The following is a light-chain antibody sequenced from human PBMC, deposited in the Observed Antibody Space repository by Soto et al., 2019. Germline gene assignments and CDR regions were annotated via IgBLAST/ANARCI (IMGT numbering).Light chain of an antibody. J-gene: IGKJ2*01. V-gene: IGKV3-20*01. CDR2: GVY. CDR3: EQHVNSVYI. CDR1: EPIKTFY. Sequence: IVLTQSPATLSLSPGETATLSCKASEPIKTFYFGWYQHKPGQSPRLLINGVYTRATGIPDRFSGSGSGTDFSLTITRLEPEDFAVYYCEQHVNSVYIFGQGTRLEIK.